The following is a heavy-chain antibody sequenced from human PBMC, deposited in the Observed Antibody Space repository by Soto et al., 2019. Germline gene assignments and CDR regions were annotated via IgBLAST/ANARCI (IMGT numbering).Heavy chain of an antibody. Sequence: QVQLQQWGAGLLKPSETLSLTCAVYGGSFSGYYWSWIRQPPGKGLEWIGEINHSGSTNYNPSLKSRVTISVDTSKNQFSLKLSSVTAADTAVYYCARGPYIVVVTAIPEYYFDYWGQGTLFTVSS. J-gene: IGHJ4*02. D-gene: IGHD2-21*02. V-gene: IGHV4-34*01. CDR3: ARGPYIVVVTAIPEYYFDY. CDR1: GGSFSGYY. CDR2: INHSGST.